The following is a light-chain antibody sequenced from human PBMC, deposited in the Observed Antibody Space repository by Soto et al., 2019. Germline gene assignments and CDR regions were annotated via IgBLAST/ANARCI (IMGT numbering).Light chain of an antibody. Sequence: EIVLTQSPGTLSLSPGERATLSCRASQSVRSNYLAWYQQKPGQAPRLLIYGASSRATGIPDRFSGSGSGTDFTLTISSLEPEDFAVYYCQQYGSSPTFGQGTKVEIK. CDR3: QQYGSSPT. J-gene: IGKJ1*01. CDR2: GAS. V-gene: IGKV3-20*01. CDR1: QSVRSNY.